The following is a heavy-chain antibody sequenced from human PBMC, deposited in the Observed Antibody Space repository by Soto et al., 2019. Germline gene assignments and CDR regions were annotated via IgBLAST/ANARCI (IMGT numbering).Heavy chain of an antibody. V-gene: IGHV3-23*01. Sequence: PGGTLRLCCAAYGYTFSSYAMSWVRQAPGKGLEWVSAISGSGGSTYYADSVKGRFTISRDNSKNTLYLQMNSLRAEDTAVYYVSKDHTVPDFFDFPCQRSLVIGSS. D-gene: IGHD2-21*02. CDR3: SKDHTVPDFFDF. J-gene: IGHJ5*01. CDR2: ISGSGGST. CDR1: GYTFSSYA.